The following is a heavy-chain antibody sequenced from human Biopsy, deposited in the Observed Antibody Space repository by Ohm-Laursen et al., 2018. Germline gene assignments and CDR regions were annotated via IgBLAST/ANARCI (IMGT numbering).Heavy chain of an antibody. CDR3: AKGGYCTTTSCYMDADY. CDR1: GFPFHNYA. V-gene: IGHV3-23*01. D-gene: IGHD2-2*02. J-gene: IGHJ4*02. CDR2: ISGSGGST. Sequence: SLRLSCSASGFPFHNYAMNWVRQAPGKGLEWVSTISGSGGSTYYADSVKGRFTISRDASKNTLYLLMNSLRAEDTAMYYCAKGGYCTTTSCYMDADYWGQGTLVTVSS.